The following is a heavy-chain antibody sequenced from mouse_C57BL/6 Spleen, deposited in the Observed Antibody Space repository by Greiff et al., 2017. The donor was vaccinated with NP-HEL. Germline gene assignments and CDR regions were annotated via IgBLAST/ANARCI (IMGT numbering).Heavy chain of an antibody. D-gene: IGHD2-4*01. V-gene: IGHV3-6*01. CDR1: GYSITSGYY. CDR3: ASVYDYSVFDY. CDR2: ISYDGSN. Sequence: EVKLLESGPGLVKPSQSLSLTCSVTGYSITSGYYWNWIRQFPGNKLEWMGYISYDGSNNYNPSLKNRISITRDTSKNQFFLKLNSVTTEDTATYYCASVYDYSVFDYWGQGTTLTVSS. J-gene: IGHJ2*01.